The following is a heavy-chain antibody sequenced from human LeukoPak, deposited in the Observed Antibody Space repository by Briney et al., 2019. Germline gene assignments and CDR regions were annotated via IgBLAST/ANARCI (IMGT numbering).Heavy chain of an antibody. J-gene: IGHJ4*02. D-gene: IGHD3-10*01. Sequence: GGSLRLSCAASGFTFSSYGMHWVRQAPGKGLEWVAVVWYDGSDKYYADSVKGRFTLSRDNSKNTLYLQMNSLRAEDTAVYYCARVAGSGSYYSATLDYWGQGTLVTVSS. CDR1: GFTFSSYG. CDR3: ARVAGSGSYYSATLDY. CDR2: VWYDGSDK. V-gene: IGHV3-33*01.